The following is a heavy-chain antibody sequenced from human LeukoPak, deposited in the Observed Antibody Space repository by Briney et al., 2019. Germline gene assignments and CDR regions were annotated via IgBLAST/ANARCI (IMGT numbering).Heavy chain of an antibody. CDR1: GFSPSSSGVG. Sequence: SGPTLVKPTETLTLTCTFSGFSPSSSGVGVGWIRLPPGKALEWLALIHWNDDKRYSPSLKSRLTITKDTSTNRVVLTMTDMDPVDTATYYCAHSGPTDYNTRTGYYYLDHWGQGTLVSVSS. CDR3: AHSGPTDYNTRTGYYYLDH. D-gene: IGHD3-9*01. J-gene: IGHJ4*02. V-gene: IGHV2-5*01. CDR2: IHWNDDK.